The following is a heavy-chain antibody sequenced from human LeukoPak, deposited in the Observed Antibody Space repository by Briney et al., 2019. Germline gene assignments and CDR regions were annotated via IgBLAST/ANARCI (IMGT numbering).Heavy chain of an antibody. D-gene: IGHD4-17*01. V-gene: IGHV4-38-2*02. CDR3: ARDRRTTVTTFFDY. CDR1: GYSIRSGYY. CDR2: NYHSGST. J-gene: IGHJ4*02. Sequence: SETLSLTCSVSGYSIRSGYYWGWIRQTPGKGLEWIGENYHSGSTYYNPSLKSRVTISVDTSKNQFSLNLSSVTAADTAVYYCARDRRTTVTTFFDYWGQGTLVTVSS.